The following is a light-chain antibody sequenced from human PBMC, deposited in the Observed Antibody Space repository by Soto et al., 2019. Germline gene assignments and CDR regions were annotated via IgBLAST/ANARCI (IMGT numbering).Light chain of an antibody. V-gene: IGLV3-21*04. CDR2: YDS. CDR3: QVWDSSSDHHWV. Sequence: SYELTQPPSVSVAPGKTARITCGGNNIGSKSVHWYQQKPGQAPVLVIYYDSDRPSGIPERFSGSNSGNTATLTISRVEAGDEAYYYCQVWDSSSDHHWVFGGGTKLTVL. CDR1: NIGSKS. J-gene: IGLJ3*02.